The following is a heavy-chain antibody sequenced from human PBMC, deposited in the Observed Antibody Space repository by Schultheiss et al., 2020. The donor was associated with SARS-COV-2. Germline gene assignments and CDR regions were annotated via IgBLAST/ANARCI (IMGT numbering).Heavy chain of an antibody. J-gene: IGHJ6*02. CDR3: ARIAAAGRYYYYGMDV. V-gene: IGHV2-5*02. CDR1: GFSLSTSGVG. Sequence: SGPTLVKPTQTLTLTCTFSGFSLSTSGVGVGWIRQPPGKALEWLALIYWDDDKYYSTSLKSRLTISKDTSKSQVVLTMTNMDPVDTATYYCARIAAAGRYYYYGMDVWGQGTTVTVSS. D-gene: IGHD6-13*01. CDR2: IYWDDDK.